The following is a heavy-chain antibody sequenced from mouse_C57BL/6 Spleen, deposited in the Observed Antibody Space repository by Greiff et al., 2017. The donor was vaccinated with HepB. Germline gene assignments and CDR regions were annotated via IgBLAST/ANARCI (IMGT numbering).Heavy chain of an antibody. Sequence: VQLVESGAELVKPGASVKISCKASGYAFSSYWMNWVKQRPGKGLEWIGQIYPGDGDTNYNGKFKGKATLTADKSSSTAYMQLSSLTSEDSAVYFCARDYGSSSYAMDYWGQGTSVTVSS. CDR2: IYPGDGDT. D-gene: IGHD1-1*01. CDR1: GYAFSSYW. CDR3: ARDYGSSSYAMDY. J-gene: IGHJ4*01. V-gene: IGHV1-80*01.